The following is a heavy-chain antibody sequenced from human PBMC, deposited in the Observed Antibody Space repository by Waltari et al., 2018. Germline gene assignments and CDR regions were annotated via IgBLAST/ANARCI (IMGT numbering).Heavy chain of an antibody. V-gene: IGHV3-48*01. D-gene: IGHD3-3*01. CDR3: ARDLWSGYYSFDY. CDR2: ISSISSTI. J-gene: IGHJ4*02. Sequence: EVQLVESGGGLVQPGGSLRLACAASGFTFSSYGMNWVRRAPGKGLECVSYISSISSTIYYADSVKGRFTISSDNAKNSLYLQMNSLRAEDTAVYYCARDLWSGYYSFDYWGQGTLVTVSS. CDR1: GFTFSSYG.